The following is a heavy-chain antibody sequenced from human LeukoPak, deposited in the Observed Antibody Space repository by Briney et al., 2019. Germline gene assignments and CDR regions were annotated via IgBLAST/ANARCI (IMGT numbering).Heavy chain of an antibody. J-gene: IGHJ1*01. CDR3: ARVRSGYSYGVSAEYFQH. CDR1: GGSISSYY. Sequence: PSETLSLTCTVSGGSISSYYWSWIRQPPGKGLEWIGYIYYSGSTYYNPSLKSRVTISVDTSKNQFSLKLSSVTAADTAVYYCARVRSGYSYGVSAEYFQHWGQGTLVTVSS. D-gene: IGHD5-18*01. V-gene: IGHV4-59*12. CDR2: IYYSGST.